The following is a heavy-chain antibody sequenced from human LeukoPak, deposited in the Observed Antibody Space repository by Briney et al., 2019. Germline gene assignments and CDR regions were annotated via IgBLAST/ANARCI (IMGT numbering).Heavy chain of an antibody. D-gene: IGHD3-10*01. CDR2: IKQGGREE. CDR3: ARDNGGWFDS. V-gene: IGHV3-7*03. J-gene: IGHJ5*01. Sequence: GGSLTLSCVASEFIFSDYWKSWVRQAPGKGLEWVANIKQGGREEEYVGSVKGRFATSRDDAKSTLYLQMDSLSGDDTAVYYCARDNGGWFDSWGRGTLVTVSS. CDR1: EFIFSDYW.